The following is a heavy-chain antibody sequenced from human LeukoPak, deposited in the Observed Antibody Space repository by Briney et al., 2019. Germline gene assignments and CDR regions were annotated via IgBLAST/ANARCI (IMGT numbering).Heavy chain of an antibody. CDR2: IWYDGSNK. D-gene: IGHD6-19*01. J-gene: IGHJ4*02. V-gene: IGHV3-33*06. CDR1: GFTFSSYG. Sequence: SGRSLRLSCAASGFTFSSYGMHWVRQAPGKGLEWVAVIWYDGSNKYYADSVKGRFTISRDNSKNTLYLQMNSLRAEDTAVYYCAKVMIPYSSGKASVDYWGQGTLVTVSS. CDR3: AKVMIPYSSGKASVDY.